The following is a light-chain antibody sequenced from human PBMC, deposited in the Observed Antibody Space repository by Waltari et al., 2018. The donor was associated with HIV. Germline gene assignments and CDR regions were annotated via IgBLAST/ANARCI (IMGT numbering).Light chain of an antibody. Sequence: DIQMTPSPSSLSASVGDRVTITCRASQDIVNYLVWFQKKPGEAPKCLIYAASSLQRGVPSKVRGRGSGTDFTLTIDTLHSEDSATYYCQQYKSYPLTCGQGTRLEIK. V-gene: IGKV1-16*02. CDR2: AAS. J-gene: IGKJ5*01. CDR3: QQYKSYPLT. CDR1: QDIVNY.